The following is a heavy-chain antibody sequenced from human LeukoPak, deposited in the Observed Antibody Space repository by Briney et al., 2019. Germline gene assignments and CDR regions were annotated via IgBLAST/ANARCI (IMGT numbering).Heavy chain of an antibody. CDR2: ITTSDGNT. V-gene: IGHV3-21*01. Sequence: GGSLRLSCAASGFTFSSYTMSWVRQAPGKGPEWVSTITTSDGNTYYADSVKGRFTISRDNAKNSLYLQMNSLRAEDTAVYYCARDGPHGDPDYWGQGTLVTVSS. J-gene: IGHJ4*02. CDR3: ARDGPHGDPDY. D-gene: IGHD4-17*01. CDR1: GFTFSSYT.